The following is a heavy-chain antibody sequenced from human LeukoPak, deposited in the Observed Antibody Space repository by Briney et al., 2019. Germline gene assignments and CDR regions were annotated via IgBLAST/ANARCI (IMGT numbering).Heavy chain of an antibody. CDR1: GFTVSNNY. CDR2: IYSGDNT. Sequence: GGSLRLSCAASGFTVSNNYMSWVRQAPGKGLEWVSVIYSGDNTYYVESVKGRFAISRDNSKNTLFLQMNRLRAEDAAVYYCAGRRVLDASFDYWGQGTLVTVSS. D-gene: IGHD3-16*01. J-gene: IGHJ4*02. CDR3: AGRRVLDASFDY. V-gene: IGHV3-66*02.